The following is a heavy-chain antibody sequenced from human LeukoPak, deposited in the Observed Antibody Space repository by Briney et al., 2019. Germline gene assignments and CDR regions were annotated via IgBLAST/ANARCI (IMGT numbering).Heavy chain of an antibody. Sequence: ASVKVSCKVSGYTLTQLSVHWVRQAPGKGLEWMGGFDVEDGEIIYAQKFQGRVTMTEDTSTDTAYMELSSLRSEDTAVYYCATNRTIMILGVVIMTAFDIWGQGTMVTVSS. D-gene: IGHD3-3*01. V-gene: IGHV1-24*01. CDR1: GYTLTQLS. CDR2: FDVEDGEI. J-gene: IGHJ3*02. CDR3: ATNRTIMILGVVIMTAFDI.